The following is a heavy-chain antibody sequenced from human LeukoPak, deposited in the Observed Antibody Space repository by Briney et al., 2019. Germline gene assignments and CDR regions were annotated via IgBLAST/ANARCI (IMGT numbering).Heavy chain of an antibody. J-gene: IGHJ4*02. V-gene: IGHV1-2*02. CDR1: GYTFTSYA. Sequence: ASVKVSCKASGYTFTSYAMNWVRQAPGQGLEWMGWINPNSGGTNYAQKFQGRVTMTRDTSISTAYMELSRLRSDDTAVYYCARDDDYGDYSDFDYWGQGTLVTVSS. CDR3: ARDDDYGDYSDFDY. D-gene: IGHD4-17*01. CDR2: INPNSGGT.